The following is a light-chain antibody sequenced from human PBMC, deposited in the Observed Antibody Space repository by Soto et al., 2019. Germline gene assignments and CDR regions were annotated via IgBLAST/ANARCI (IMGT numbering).Light chain of an antibody. CDR2: DVN. J-gene: IGLJ1*01. CDR3: SSYAGNSIYV. Sequence: LTQPPSASGSPGQSVTISCTGSSSDVGRYDYVSWYQHHPGKAPKLMMFDVNKRPSGVPDRFSGSRSGNTASLTVSGLQAEDEADYFCSSYAGNSIYVFGTGTKVTVL. V-gene: IGLV2-8*01. CDR1: SSDVGRYDY.